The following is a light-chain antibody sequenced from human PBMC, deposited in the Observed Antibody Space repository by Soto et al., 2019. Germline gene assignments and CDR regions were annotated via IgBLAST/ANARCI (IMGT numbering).Light chain of an antibody. CDR3: QQYDSFSGT. CDR2: GAS. V-gene: IGKV1-5*01. CDR1: QSIINW. Sequence: DVQMTQSPSTLSASVGGRVTITCRASQSIINWLAWYQQKPGKAPKLLIYGASSVERGVPSRFSGSGSGTEFPLTITNLQPADFATYYCQQYDSFSGTFGQGNKVEIE. J-gene: IGKJ1*01.